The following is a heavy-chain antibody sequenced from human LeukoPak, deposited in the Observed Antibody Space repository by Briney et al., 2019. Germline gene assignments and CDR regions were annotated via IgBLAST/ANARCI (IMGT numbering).Heavy chain of an antibody. D-gene: IGHD6-13*01. J-gene: IGHJ4*02. CDR1: GFTFSTYG. Sequence: PGGSLRLSCAASGFTFSTYGMHWVRQAPGKGLEWVAVISSDGSDKYYADSVKGRFTISRDNSKNTLYLQMNSLRAEDTAVYYCARERGAAASHPRFDYWGQGTLVTVSS. CDR3: ARERGAAASHPRFDY. CDR2: ISSDGSDK. V-gene: IGHV3-30*03.